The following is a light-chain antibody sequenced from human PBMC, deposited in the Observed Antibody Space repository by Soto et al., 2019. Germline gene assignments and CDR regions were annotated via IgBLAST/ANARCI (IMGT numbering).Light chain of an antibody. V-gene: IGLV1-47*01. CDR1: SSNIGISF. CDR3: AAWDDSLSVLYV. Sequence: QSVLTQPPSASGTPGQRVTISCSGSSSNIGISFVYWYQQLPGTAPKLLIYRNNQRPSGVPDRFSGSKSGTSASLAISGLRSEDEADYYCAAWDDSLSVLYVFGTGTKLTVL. CDR2: RNN. J-gene: IGLJ1*01.